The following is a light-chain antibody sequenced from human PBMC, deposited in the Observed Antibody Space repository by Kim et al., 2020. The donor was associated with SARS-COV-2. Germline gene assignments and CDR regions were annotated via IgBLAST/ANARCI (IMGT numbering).Light chain of an antibody. V-gene: IGKV1-33*01. J-gene: IGKJ2*01. CDR1: QGISNF. CDR2: EAS. CDR3: QQYDETYT. Sequence: DIQLTQSPSSLSASVRDRVIITCQASQGISNFLNWYQQRPGEAPKLLIYEASNLETGVPSRFSGRGSGTDFSFTISSLQPEDVATYYCQQYDETYTFGQGTKLEI.